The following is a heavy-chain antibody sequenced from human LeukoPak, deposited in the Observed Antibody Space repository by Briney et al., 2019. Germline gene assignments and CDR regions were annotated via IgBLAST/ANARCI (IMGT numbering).Heavy chain of an antibody. CDR2: IRNSGNTI. J-gene: IGHJ4*02. Sequence: GGSLRLSCAVSGFTLSSYNMNWVRQAPGKGLEWVSYIRNSGNTIYYADSVKGRFTISRDPAKNSLYLQMNSLRAEDTAVYYCAREYWGYYDGSGYPFDNWGQGTLVTVSS. V-gene: IGHV3-48*01. D-gene: IGHD3-22*01. CDR3: AREYWGYYDGSGYPFDN. CDR1: GFTLSSYN.